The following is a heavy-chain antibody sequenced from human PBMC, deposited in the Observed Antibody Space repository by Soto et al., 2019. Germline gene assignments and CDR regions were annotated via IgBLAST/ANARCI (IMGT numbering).Heavy chain of an antibody. Sequence: HPGGSLRLSCAASGFTFNNYAMSWVRQAPGKGLEWVSAITGSGGDTYHADSVRGRFSISRDNSKNTLYLQMNTLRAEDTALYYCAKGSASGSPYYFDYWGHGTLVTASP. CDR1: GFTFNNYA. D-gene: IGHD6-25*01. CDR2: ITGSGGDT. V-gene: IGHV3-23*01. J-gene: IGHJ4*03. CDR3: AKGSASGSPYYFDY.